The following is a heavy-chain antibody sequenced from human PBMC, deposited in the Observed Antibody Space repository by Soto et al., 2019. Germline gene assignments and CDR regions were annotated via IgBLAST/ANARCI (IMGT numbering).Heavy chain of an antibody. CDR3: TTSTGSGWYAFDY. CDR1: GFSFSNAW. J-gene: IGHJ4*02. CDR2: IKSKTDGGTT. V-gene: IGHV3-15*01. Sequence: EVQLVESGGGLVKPGWFLRLSCAASGFSFSNAWMSWVRQAPGKGLEWVGRIKSKTDGGTTDYAAPVKGRFTISRADSKNTLYLQMNSLKTEDTAVYYCTTSTGSGWYAFDYWGQGTMVTVSS. D-gene: IGHD6-19*01.